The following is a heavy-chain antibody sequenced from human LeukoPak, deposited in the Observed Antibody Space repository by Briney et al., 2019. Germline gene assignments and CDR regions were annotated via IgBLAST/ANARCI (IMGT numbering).Heavy chain of an antibody. Sequence: GGSLRLSCAASGFTFSSYAMHWVRQAPGKGLEWVAVISYDGGNKYYADSVKGRFTISRDNSKNTLYLQMNSLRAEDTAVYYCARDSFFLSVVTYYFDYWGQGTLVTVSS. J-gene: IGHJ4*02. CDR1: GFTFSSYA. CDR3: ARDSFFLSVVTYYFDY. V-gene: IGHV3-30*04. D-gene: IGHD3-22*01. CDR2: ISYDGGNK.